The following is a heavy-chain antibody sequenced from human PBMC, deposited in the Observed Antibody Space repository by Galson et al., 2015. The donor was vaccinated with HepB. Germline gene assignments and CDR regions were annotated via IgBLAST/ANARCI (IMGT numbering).Heavy chain of an antibody. J-gene: IGHJ4*02. D-gene: IGHD6-19*01. Sequence: GKGLEWVSRINSDVSTTSYTDSVKGRFTISRDNAKNTLYLRMNSPRAEDTAVYYCVRAPESSGLSGDFDRGGQGTLVSVSS. CDR2: INSDVSTT. V-gene: IGHV3-74*01. CDR3: VRAPESSGLSGDFDR.